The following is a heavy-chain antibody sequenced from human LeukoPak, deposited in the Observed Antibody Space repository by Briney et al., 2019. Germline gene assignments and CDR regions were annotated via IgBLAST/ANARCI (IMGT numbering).Heavy chain of an antibody. Sequence: SDTLSLTCAVSGYSISSNNWWGWIRQLPGKGLEWIGYIYYSGTTYYNPSLKSRVAMSVDTSKKEFSLKLSSVTDVDTAVYYCARFFPSTLASFDTWGQGTLVTVSS. CDR2: IYYSGTT. CDR1: GYSISSNNW. D-gene: IGHD5/OR15-5a*01. CDR3: ARFFPSTLASFDT. J-gene: IGHJ5*02. V-gene: IGHV4-28*01.